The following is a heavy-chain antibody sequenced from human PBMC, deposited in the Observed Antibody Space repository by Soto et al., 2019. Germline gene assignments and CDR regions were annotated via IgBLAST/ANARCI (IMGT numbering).Heavy chain of an antibody. CDR3: ARLIGNSWLDS. V-gene: IGHV4-39*01. CDR2: IYYSGST. J-gene: IGHJ5*01. Sequence: SETLSLTCTFSGCSISSSSYYWGWIRQPPGKGLEWIGSIYYSGSTYYNPSLKSRITINPDTSNNQVSLQLNSVTPDDTAVYYCARLIGNSWLDSWGQGTLVTVSS. CDR1: GCSISSSSYY.